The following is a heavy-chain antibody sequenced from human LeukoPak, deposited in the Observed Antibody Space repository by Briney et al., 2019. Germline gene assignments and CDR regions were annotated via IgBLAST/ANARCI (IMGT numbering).Heavy chain of an antibody. D-gene: IGHD3-10*01. V-gene: IGHV3-30*02. CDR3: ARSHRVLLWFGELLRGAAFDI. CDR1: GFTFSDYG. CDR2: IQNDGSNT. J-gene: IGHJ3*02. Sequence: GGSLRLSCAASGFTFSDYGMNWVRQTPGKGLEWLAFIQNDGSNTFYADSVKGRFTISRDNSKNTLYLQMTSLRVDDTAVYYCARSHRVLLWFGELLRGAAFDIWGQGTMVTVSS.